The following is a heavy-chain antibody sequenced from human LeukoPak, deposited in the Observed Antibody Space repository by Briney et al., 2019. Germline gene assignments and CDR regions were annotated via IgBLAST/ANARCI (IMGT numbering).Heavy chain of an antibody. J-gene: IGHJ3*02. CDR2: IIPIFGTA. CDR1: GGTFSSYA. D-gene: IGHD3-22*01. CDR3: ARSPRFGYYDSSGYYYDAFDI. Sequence: SVKVSCKASGGTFSSYAISWVRQAPGQGLEWMGGIIPIFGTANYAQKFQGRVTITADESTSSAYMELSSLRSEDTAVYYCARSPRFGYYDSSGYYYDAFDIWGQGTMVTVSS. V-gene: IGHV1-69*13.